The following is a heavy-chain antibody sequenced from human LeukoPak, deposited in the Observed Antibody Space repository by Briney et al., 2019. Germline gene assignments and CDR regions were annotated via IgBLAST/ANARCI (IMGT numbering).Heavy chain of an antibody. CDR2: IYQTGST. Sequence: PSETLSLTCTVSGYSISSGYYWGWIRQPPGQGLEWIGSIYQTGSTNYNPSLKSRVTISVDTSKNQFSLKLSSVTAADTAVYYCARGRRDTAMIIYYYYYYMDVWGKGTTVTISS. V-gene: IGHV4-38-2*02. J-gene: IGHJ6*03. D-gene: IGHD5-18*01. CDR1: GYSISSGYY. CDR3: ARGRRDTAMIIYYYYYYMDV.